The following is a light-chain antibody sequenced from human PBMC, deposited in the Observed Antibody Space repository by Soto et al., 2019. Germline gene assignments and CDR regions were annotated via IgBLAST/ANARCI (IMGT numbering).Light chain of an antibody. V-gene: IGKV1-9*01. J-gene: IGKJ4*01. CDR2: AAS. CDR3: QQFNSFPLT. Sequence: QLTQSPSSLSASVGDRVTITCRASQGIGSFLDWYQQKPGNAPKLLVYAASTLQSGVPSRFSGSGSGTDFTLTISSLQSEDFATFYCQQFNSFPLTFGGGTKVEIK. CDR1: QGIGSF.